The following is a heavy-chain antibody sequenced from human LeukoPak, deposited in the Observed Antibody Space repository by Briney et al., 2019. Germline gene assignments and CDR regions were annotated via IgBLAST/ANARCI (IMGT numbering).Heavy chain of an antibody. CDR1: GFTFSSCA. CDR3: AKGYSGSYLDY. J-gene: IGHJ4*02. CDR2: ISGGGGTT. Sequence: GGSLRLSCAASGFTFSSCAMTWVRQAPGKGLEWVSVISGGGGTTYYADSVKGRFTISRDNSENTLYLQMNSLRAEDTAVYYCAKGYSGSYLDYWGLGTLVTVSS. V-gene: IGHV3-23*01. D-gene: IGHD1-26*01.